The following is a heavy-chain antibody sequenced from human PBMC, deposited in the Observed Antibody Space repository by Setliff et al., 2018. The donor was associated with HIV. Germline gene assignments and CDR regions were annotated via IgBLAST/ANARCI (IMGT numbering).Heavy chain of an antibody. CDR3: AKPTSGMYPRSFDF. Sequence: PGGSLRLSCVASGFTFTTYPMSWVRQAPGKGLEWVSAISGDGGDTAYADSLKGRFTISRDTSKNTLHLHMNSLRAEDTAIYYCAKPTSGMYPRSFDFWGQGTMVTVSS. J-gene: IGHJ3*01. D-gene: IGHD1-1*01. CDR2: ISGDGGDT. CDR1: GFTFTTYP. V-gene: IGHV3-23*01.